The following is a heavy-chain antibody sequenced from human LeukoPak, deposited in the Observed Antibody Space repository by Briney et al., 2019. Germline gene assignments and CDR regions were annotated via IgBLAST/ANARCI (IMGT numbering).Heavy chain of an antibody. J-gene: IGHJ4*02. CDR1: GFTFRSYS. CDR2: ISSSSSYI. V-gene: IGHV3-21*01. D-gene: IGHD3-16*01. Sequence: GGSLRLSCAASGFTFRSYSMNWVRQAPGKGLEWVSSISSSSSYIYYAESVKGRFTISRDNAKNSLYLQMNSLRAEDTAVYYCVRDLLGLPHKYFDSWGQGTLVTVSS. CDR3: VRDLLGLPHKYFDS.